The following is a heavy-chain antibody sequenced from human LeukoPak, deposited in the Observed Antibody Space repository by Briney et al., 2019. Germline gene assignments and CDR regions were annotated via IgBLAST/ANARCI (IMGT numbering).Heavy chain of an antibody. CDR2: IYYSGST. J-gene: IGHJ4*02. Sequence: PSETLSLTCTVSGGSISSYYWSWIRQPPGKGLEWIGYIYYSGSTNYNPSLKSRVTISVDTSKNQFSLKLSSVTAADTAVYYCARSARGYYDSSCYLRSYYFDYWGQGTLVTVSS. CDR3: ARSARGYYDSSCYLRSYYFDY. D-gene: IGHD3-22*01. CDR1: GGSISSYY. V-gene: IGHV4-59*01.